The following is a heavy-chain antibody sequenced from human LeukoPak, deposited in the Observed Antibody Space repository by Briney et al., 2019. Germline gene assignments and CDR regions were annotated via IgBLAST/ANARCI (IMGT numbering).Heavy chain of an antibody. CDR3: VRDFSLTRLERPFDY. Sequence: GGSLRLSCAASGFTFSRYWMTWVRQAPGKGLEWVANIKEDGSEKYYVDSVKGRFAISRDNAKNSLYLQMNSLRAEDTAVYYCVRDFSLTRLERPFDYWGQGTLVTVSS. CDR1: GFTFSRYW. V-gene: IGHV3-7*01. J-gene: IGHJ4*02. CDR2: IKEDGSEK. D-gene: IGHD1-1*01.